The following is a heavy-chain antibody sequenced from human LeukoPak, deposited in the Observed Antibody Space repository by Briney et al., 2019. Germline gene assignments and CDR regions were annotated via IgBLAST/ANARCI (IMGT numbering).Heavy chain of an antibody. V-gene: IGHV3-7*01. CDR2: IKQDGSEK. D-gene: IGHD5-18*01. Sequence: GGSLRLSCAASGFIFSSYWMSWVRQAPGKGLGWVANIKQDGSEKYYVDSVKGRFTISRDNAKNSLYLQMNSLRAADTAVYYCARERVMGYSYGYYFDYWGQGTLVTVSS. J-gene: IGHJ4*02. CDR1: GFIFSSYW. CDR3: ARERVMGYSYGYYFDY.